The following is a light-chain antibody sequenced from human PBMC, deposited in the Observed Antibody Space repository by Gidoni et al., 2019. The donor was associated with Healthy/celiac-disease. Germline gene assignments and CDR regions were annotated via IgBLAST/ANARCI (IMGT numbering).Light chain of an antibody. CDR2: DAS. Sequence: ELVLTQSPATLSLSPGERATLSCRASQSVSSYLAWYQQKPGQAPRLLIYDASNRATGIPARFSGSASGTDFTLTISSLEPEDFAVYCCQQRSNWPGTFGPGTKVDIK. CDR1: QSVSSY. J-gene: IGKJ3*01. CDR3: QQRSNWPGT. V-gene: IGKV3-11*01.